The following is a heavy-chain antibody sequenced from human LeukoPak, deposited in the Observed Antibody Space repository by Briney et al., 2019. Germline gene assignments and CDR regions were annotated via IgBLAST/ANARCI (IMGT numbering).Heavy chain of an antibody. CDR2: INPSSGGT. D-gene: IGHD6-19*01. CDR1: GYTFTGYY. Sequence: GASVKVSCKPSGYTFTGYYIHWVRQAPRQGLEWVGWINPSSGGTNYAPKFQGRVTMTTDTSTSTAYMELRSLRSDDTAVYYCARDHPKGAVAGENDAFDIWGQGTMVTVSS. J-gene: IGHJ3*02. CDR3: ARDHPKGAVAGENDAFDI. V-gene: IGHV1-2*02.